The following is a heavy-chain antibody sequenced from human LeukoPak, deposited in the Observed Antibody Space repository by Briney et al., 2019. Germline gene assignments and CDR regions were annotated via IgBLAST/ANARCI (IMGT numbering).Heavy chain of an antibody. V-gene: IGHV3-30*02. D-gene: IGHD3-10*01. CDR3: AKGDGEYYYYYMDV. CDR2: IRCDGSNK. Sequence: GGSLRLSCAASGFTFSSYGMHWVRQAPGKGLEWVAFIRCDGSNKYYADSVKGRFTISRDNSKNTLYLQMNSLRAEDTAVYYCAKGDGEYYYYYMDVWGKGTTVTVSS. CDR1: GFTFSSYG. J-gene: IGHJ6*03.